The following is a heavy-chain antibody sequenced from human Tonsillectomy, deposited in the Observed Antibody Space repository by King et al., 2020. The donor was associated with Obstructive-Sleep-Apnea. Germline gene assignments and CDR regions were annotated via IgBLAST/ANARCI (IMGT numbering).Heavy chain of an antibody. CDR1: GFSLSTSGVG. V-gene: IGHV2-5*02. J-gene: IGHJ4*02. CDR2: IYCDVVK. D-gene: IGHD6-19*01. CDR3: THRSSGGPSGFDS. Sequence: QLTLKESGPSLVKPTQTLTLTCTFSGFSLSTSGVGVGWIRQAPGKALEWLAPIYCDVVKRYSPYLKSRLTLTQDTSQDQVVLTMPNMDPVDTATYYCTHRSSGGPSGFDSWGQGTLVTVSS.